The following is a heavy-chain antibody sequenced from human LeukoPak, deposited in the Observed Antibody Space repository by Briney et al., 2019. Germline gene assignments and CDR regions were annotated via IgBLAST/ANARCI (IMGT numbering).Heavy chain of an antibody. CDR1: GFTFSSYA. J-gene: IGHJ4*02. CDR2: ISGSGGST. CDR3: ARDSSGRFDY. D-gene: IGHD6-19*01. Sequence: PGGSLRLSCAASGFTFSSYAMSWVRQAPGKGLEWVSAISGSGGSTYYADSVKGRFTISRDNAKNSLYLQMNSLRAEDTAVYYCARDSSGRFDYWGQGTLVTVSS. V-gene: IGHV3-23*01.